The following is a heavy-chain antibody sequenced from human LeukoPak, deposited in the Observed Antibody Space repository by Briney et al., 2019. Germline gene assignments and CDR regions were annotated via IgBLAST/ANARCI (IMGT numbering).Heavy chain of an antibody. D-gene: IGHD5-18*01. Sequence: PSETLSLTCTVSGGSISSSSYYWGWIRQPPGKGLEWIGSIYYSGSTYYNPSLKSRGTIAVDTSKNQFSLKLNSVTAADTAVYYCARADIAVGPFDYWGQGTLVTVSS. V-gene: IGHV4-39*07. CDR3: ARADIAVGPFDY. CDR1: GGSISSSSYY. J-gene: IGHJ4*02. CDR2: IYYSGST.